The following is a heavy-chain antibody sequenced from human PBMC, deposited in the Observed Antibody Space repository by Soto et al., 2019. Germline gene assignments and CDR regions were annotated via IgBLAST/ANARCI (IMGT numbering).Heavy chain of an antibody. J-gene: IGHJ4*02. V-gene: IGHV1-46*01. CDR3: ARVGLYRGYSYGFDY. CDR2: INPSGGST. D-gene: IGHD5-18*01. CDR1: GYTFTSYY. Sequence: ASVKVSCKASGYTFTSYYMHWVRQAPGQGLEWMGIINPSGGSTSYAQKFQCRVTMTRDTSTSTVYMELSSLRSEDTAVYYCARVGLYRGYSYGFDYWGQGNLVTFSS.